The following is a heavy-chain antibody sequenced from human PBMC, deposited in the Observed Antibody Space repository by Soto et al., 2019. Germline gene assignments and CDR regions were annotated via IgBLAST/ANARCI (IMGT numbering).Heavy chain of an antibody. CDR1: GGSLSSYY. CDR3: ARERGDGYNYDFDS. J-gene: IGHJ4*02. D-gene: IGHD5-12*01. CDR2: IYYSGNT. V-gene: IGHV4-59*01. Sequence: PSETLSLTCTVSGGSLSSYYWSWIRQPPGKGPEWIGYIYYSGNTKYSPSLKSRVTISLDTSKNQFSLKLSSVTAADTAVYYCARERGDGYNYDFDSWGQGTLVTVSS.